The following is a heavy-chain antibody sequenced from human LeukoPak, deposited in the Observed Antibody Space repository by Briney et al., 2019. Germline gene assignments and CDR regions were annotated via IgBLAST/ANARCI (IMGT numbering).Heavy chain of an antibody. V-gene: IGHV5-51*01. CDR2: IYPGDSDT. Sequence: GESLKISCKCSGYSFTSYWIGWVRQMPGKGLEWTGIIYPGDSDTRYSPSFQGQVTISVDKSISTAYLQWGSLKASDTAIYYCAKIDRQYCSRSSCYALDYWGQGTQVTVSS. D-gene: IGHD2-2*01. CDR3: AKIDRQYCSRSSCYALDY. J-gene: IGHJ4*02. CDR1: GYSFTSYW.